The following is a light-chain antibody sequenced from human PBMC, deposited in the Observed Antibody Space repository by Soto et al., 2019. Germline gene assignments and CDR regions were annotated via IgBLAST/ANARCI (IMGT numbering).Light chain of an antibody. CDR2: GAS. Sequence: EIVLTQSPGTLSLSPGERATLSCRASQSVRSNFLAWYQQKPGQAPRLLIYGASNRATGIPDRFSGSGSGTDFTLNMTRMEPEDFAMYYCQRYDSLRKFGHGTKGDIK. J-gene: IGKJ1*01. CDR3: QRYDSLRK. CDR1: QSVRSNF. V-gene: IGKV3-20*01.